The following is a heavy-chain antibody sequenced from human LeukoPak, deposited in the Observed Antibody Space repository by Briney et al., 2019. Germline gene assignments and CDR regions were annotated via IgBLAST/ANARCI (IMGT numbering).Heavy chain of an antibody. J-gene: IGHJ4*02. CDR1: GGSFSGYY. V-gene: IGHV4-34*01. CDR3: ARTDSSDWSYYFDY. CDR2: INHSGST. Sequence: SETLSLTCAVYGGSFSGYYWSWIRQPPGKGLEWIGEINHSGSTNYNPSLKSRVTISVDTSKNQFSLKLTSVTAADTAVYYCARTDSSDWSYYFDYWGQGTLVTVSS. D-gene: IGHD6-19*01.